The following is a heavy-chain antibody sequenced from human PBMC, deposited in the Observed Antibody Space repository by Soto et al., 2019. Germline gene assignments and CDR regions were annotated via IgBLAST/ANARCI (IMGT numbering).Heavy chain of an antibody. CDR3: ASDPILDY. V-gene: IGHV1-3*01. Sequence: QVQLVQSGAEVKKPGASVKVSCKASGYTFPSYTIHWIRQARGQRPEWMGWINAGSGNTKYSQKFQGRVTITRDTSASTAYVELSSLRSEDTAVYFCASDPILDYWGQGTLVTVSS. CDR1: GYTFPSYT. CDR2: INAGSGNT. D-gene: IGHD3-9*01. J-gene: IGHJ4*02.